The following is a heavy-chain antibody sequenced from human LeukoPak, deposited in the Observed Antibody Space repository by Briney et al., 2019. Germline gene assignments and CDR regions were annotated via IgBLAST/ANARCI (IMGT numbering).Heavy chain of an antibody. J-gene: IGHJ5*02. D-gene: IGHD3-3*01. CDR2: SYYSGST. CDR1: GGSISSSSYY. CDR3: ARDVRTIFGVATPNNWFDP. V-gene: IGHV4-39*07. Sequence: SETLSLTCTVSGGSISSSSYYWGWIRQPPGKGLEWIGSSYYSGSTYYNPSLKSRVTISVDTSKNQFSLKLSSVTAADTAVYYCARDVRTIFGVATPNNWFDPWGQGTLVTVSS.